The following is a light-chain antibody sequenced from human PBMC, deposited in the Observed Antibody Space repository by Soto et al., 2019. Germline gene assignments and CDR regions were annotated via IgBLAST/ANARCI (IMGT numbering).Light chain of an antibody. CDR1: SSDVGSYNL. V-gene: IGLV2-23*01. Sequence: QSVLTQPASVSGSPGQSITLSCTGTSSDVGSYNLVSWYQQHPGKAPKLMISEGGKRPSGVSSRFSGSKSGNTASLTISGLQAEDEADYYCCSFAGGSTYVFGTGTQLTVL. CDR2: EGG. J-gene: IGLJ1*01. CDR3: CSFAGGSTYV.